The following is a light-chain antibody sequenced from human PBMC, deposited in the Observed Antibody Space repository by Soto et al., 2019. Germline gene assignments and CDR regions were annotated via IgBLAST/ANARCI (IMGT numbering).Light chain of an antibody. CDR1: QGVSSW. CDR2: AAS. Sequence: DIQMTQSPSSVSASVGDRVTITCRASQGVSSWLAWYQQKPVKAPKLLIYAASSLQSGVPSRCGGSGSGTDFPPTITSLQPEDFATYYCQQANSFPITFGQGTRLEIK. V-gene: IGKV1D-12*01. J-gene: IGKJ5*01. CDR3: QQANSFPIT.